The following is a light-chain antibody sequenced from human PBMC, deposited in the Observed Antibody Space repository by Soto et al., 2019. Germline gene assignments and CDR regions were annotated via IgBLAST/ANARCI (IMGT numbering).Light chain of an antibody. CDR3: CLYIGATTDV. V-gene: IGLV2-14*01. Sequence: QSALTQPASVSGSPGQSITISCTGTSSDVGGYNYVSWYQQHPGKAPKLMIYEVSNRPSGVSNRFSGSKSGNTASLTISGLQAEDEADYYCCLYIGATTDVFGTGTKLTVL. CDR1: SSDVGGYNY. CDR2: EVS. J-gene: IGLJ1*01.